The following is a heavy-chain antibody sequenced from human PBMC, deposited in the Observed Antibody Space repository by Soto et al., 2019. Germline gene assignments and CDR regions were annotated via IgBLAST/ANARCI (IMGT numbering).Heavy chain of an antibody. V-gene: IGHV3-72*01. D-gene: IGHD2-2*01. CDR2: TRNKANSYPT. CDR1: GFTCSDHG. Sequence: PGGSLRLCCAASGFTCSDHGMDRVRQAPGKGLEWVGRTRNKANSYPTEYAASVKGRFTISRDDSKNALYLQMNSLKTDDTAVYYCAICSNYKYYGMDVWGQGTTVTSP. CDR3: AICSNYKYYGMDV. J-gene: IGHJ6*02.